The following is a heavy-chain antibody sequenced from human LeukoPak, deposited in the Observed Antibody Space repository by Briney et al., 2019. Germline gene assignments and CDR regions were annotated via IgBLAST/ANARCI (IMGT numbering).Heavy chain of an antibody. CDR2: SSPNNGNR. CDR3: ARGYYCTHDVCYGGDFDN. J-gene: IGHJ4*02. Sequence: ASVRLSCTASGYTFTTYGISWVRQAPGQGLEWMGWSSPNNGNRNYAQKVQGRVTMSTDTSTATAYMQLRSLRSDDTAVYYCARGYYCTHDVCYGGDFDNWGQGTLVTVSS. CDR1: GYTFTTYG. V-gene: IGHV1-18*01. D-gene: IGHD2-8*01.